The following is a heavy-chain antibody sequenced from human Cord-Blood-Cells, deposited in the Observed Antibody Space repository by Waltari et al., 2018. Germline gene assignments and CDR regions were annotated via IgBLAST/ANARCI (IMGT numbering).Heavy chain of an antibody. V-gene: IGHV4-39*01. D-gene: IGHD2-8*01. Sequence: QLQLQESGPGLVKHSETLSLTCTVSAGSISSSSYYWGWFRQPPGKGLEWIGSSYYSGSTSHNPTLKSRVTIAVDTSKNQFSLKLSSVTAADTAVYYCARMVYYAFDSWGQGTMVTVSS. CDR2: SYYSGST. CDR3: ARMVYYAFDS. CDR1: AGSISSSSYY. J-gene: IGHJ3*02.